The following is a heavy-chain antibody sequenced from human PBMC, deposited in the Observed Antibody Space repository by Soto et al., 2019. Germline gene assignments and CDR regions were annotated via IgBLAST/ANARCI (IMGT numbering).Heavy chain of an antibody. CDR3: ARDLSWGSNWYYYMDV. J-gene: IGHJ6*03. D-gene: IGHD7-27*01. Sequence: GSLRLSCATSGFILSDCAMNWVRQAPGKGLEWVSYISSSSSVIDYADSVKGRFTVSRDNARNSLYLQMNSLRAEDTAVYYCARDLSWGSNWYYYMDVWGKVTTVTV. CDR1: GFILSDCA. CDR2: ISSSSSVI. V-gene: IGHV3-48*01.